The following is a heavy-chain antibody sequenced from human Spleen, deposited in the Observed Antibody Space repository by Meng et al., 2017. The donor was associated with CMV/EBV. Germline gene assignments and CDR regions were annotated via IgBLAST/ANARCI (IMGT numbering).Heavy chain of an antibody. CDR1: GFAFSYHA. CDR2: ISYDGRAK. V-gene: IGHV3-30*09. D-gene: IGHD3-3*01. J-gene: IGHJ6*02. CDR3: ARGDYNDFWAGLDV. Sequence: GESLKISCSASGFAFSYHAIHCVRQAPGKGLEWVAVISYDGRAKYYADSVKGRFAISRDNSKNTVYVHMNSLRPEDTAVYYCARGDYNDFWAGLDVWGQGTTVTVSS.